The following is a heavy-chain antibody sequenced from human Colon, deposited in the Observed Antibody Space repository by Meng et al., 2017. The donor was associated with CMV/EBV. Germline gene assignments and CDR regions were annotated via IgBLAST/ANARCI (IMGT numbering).Heavy chain of an antibody. J-gene: IGHJ4*02. CDR2: IRYEGTKA. Sequence: GGSLRLSCLASGFTFNNFGMGWVRQAPGKGLEWVAFIRYEGTKADYADSVTGRFTISRDNVTNSLHLQTTSLGPEDSAVYYCAKEFVLGTHLDHWGQGTLVTVSS. V-gene: IGHV3-30*02. D-gene: IGHD2-21*02. CDR3: AKEFVLGTHLDH. CDR1: GFTFNNFG.